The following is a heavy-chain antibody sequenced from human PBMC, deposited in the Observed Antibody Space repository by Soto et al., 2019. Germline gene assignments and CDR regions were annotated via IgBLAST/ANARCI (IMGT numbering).Heavy chain of an antibody. V-gene: IGHV1-3*01. D-gene: IGHD2-15*01. J-gene: IGHJ6*03. CDR1: GYTFTKYP. CDR2: INAGDGNT. CDR3: ARETSQEVLAAHYMDV. Sequence: QVQIVQSAAEVKKPGASVKVSCKASGYTFTKYPIHWVRQAPGQRLEWMGWINAGDGNTRYSQRFQGRITIIRDTSASTAYMELSSLRSEDTAVYFCARETSQEVLAAHYMDVWGKGTTVNVSS.